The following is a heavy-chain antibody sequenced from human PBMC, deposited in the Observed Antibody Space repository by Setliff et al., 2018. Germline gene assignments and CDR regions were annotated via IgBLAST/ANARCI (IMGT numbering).Heavy chain of an antibody. D-gene: IGHD3-10*01. V-gene: IGHV4-38-2*02. CDR3: ARLRPERGSGTPDY. CDR2: IYRSGSA. CDR1: GHSISSRYY. Sequence: SETLSLTCTVSGHSISSRYYWGWIRQPPGKGLAWIGSIYRSGSAYYNPSLKSRVTISVDMSKNQFSLKLSSVTAADTAVYYCARLRPERGSGTPDYWGQGTLVTGS. J-gene: IGHJ4*02.